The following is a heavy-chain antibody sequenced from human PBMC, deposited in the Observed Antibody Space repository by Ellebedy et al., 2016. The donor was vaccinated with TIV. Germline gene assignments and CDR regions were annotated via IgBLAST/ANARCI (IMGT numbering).Heavy chain of an antibody. CDR2: ISSSGSIM. Sequence: PGGSLRLSCAASGFIFSGYSMNWVRQAPGKGLEWVSYISSSGSIMYYADSVTGRFTLSRDNAKNSLYLQMTSLRDEDTAVYYCARDRFGVTTSGFDYWGLGTLVTVSS. V-gene: IGHV3-48*02. D-gene: IGHD3-16*01. J-gene: IGHJ4*02. CDR1: GFIFSGYS. CDR3: ARDRFGVTTSGFDY.